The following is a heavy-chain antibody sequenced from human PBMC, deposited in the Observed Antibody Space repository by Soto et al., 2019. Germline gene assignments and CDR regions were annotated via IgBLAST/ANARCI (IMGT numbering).Heavy chain of an antibody. D-gene: IGHD3-10*01. CDR1: GFTFSDYY. CDR3: ARDSTAFERFGELFQYSLTMSHYYMDV. Sequence: GGSLRLSCAASGFTFSDYYMSWIRQAPGKGLEWVSYISSSGSTIYYADSVKGRFTISRDNAKNSLYLQMNSLRAEDTAVYYCARDSTAFERFGELFQYSLTMSHYYMDVWGKGTTVTVSS. J-gene: IGHJ6*03. CDR2: ISSSGSTI. V-gene: IGHV3-11*01.